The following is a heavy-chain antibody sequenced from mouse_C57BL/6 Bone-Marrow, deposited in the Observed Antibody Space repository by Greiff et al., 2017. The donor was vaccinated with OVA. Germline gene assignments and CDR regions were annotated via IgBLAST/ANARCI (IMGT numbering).Heavy chain of an antibody. CDR2: IYPGSGST. V-gene: IGHV1-55*01. Sequence: QVQLKQPGAELVKPGASVKMSCKASGYTFTSYWITWVKQRPGQGLEWIGDIYPGSGSTNYNEKFKSKATLTVDTSSSTAYMQLSSLTSEDSAVYYCARGYYYGSPHWYFDVWGTGTTVTVSS. D-gene: IGHD1-1*01. CDR3: ARGYYYGSPHWYFDV. J-gene: IGHJ1*03. CDR1: GYTFTSYW.